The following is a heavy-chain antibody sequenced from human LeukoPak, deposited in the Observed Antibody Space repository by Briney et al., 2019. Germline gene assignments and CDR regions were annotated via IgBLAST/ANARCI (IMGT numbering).Heavy chain of an antibody. CDR2: ISAYNGNT. CDR1: GYTFTSYG. CDR3: ARGSYCSGGSCYLRWFDP. V-gene: IGHV1-18*04. Sequence: ASVKVSGKASGYTFTSYGISWVRQAPGQGLEWMGWISAYNGNTNYAQKLQGRVTMTTDTSTSTAYMELRSLRSDDTAVYYCARGSYCSGGSCYLRWFDPWGQGTLVTVSS. J-gene: IGHJ5*02. D-gene: IGHD2-15*01.